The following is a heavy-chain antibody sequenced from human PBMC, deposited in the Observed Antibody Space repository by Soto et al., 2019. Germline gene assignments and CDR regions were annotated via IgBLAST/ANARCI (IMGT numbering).Heavy chain of an antibody. CDR2: INADNGNT. D-gene: IGHD4-17*01. CDR3: ASEIDATTATSLDY. V-gene: IGHV1-3*01. J-gene: IGHJ4*02. Sequence: QVQLVQAGAEVKKPGASVKVSCKDSGYTFSGSVMHWVRQAPGQGLEWMGWINADNGNTKYSQKFQGRVTMTWDTSASTDYMELSSLRSEDTAIYYCASEIDATTATSLDYWGQGTLVTVSS. CDR1: GYTFSGSV.